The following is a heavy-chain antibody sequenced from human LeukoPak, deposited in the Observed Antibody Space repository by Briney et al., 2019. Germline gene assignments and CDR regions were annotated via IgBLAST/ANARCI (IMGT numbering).Heavy chain of an antibody. D-gene: IGHD1-1*01. CDR2: INPNSGGT. V-gene: IGHV1-2*02. CDR3: ASRTGTTTGDY. J-gene: IGHJ4*02. Sequence: ASVKVSCKASGYSSIGYYMHWVRQAPGQGLEWMGWINPNSGGTNSAQKFQGRVTMTRDTSISTAYMELSRLRSDDTAVYYCASRTGTTTGDYWGQGTLVTVSS. CDR1: GYSSIGYY.